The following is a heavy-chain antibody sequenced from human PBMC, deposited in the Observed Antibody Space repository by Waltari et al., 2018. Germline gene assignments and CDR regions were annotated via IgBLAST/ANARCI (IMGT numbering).Heavy chain of an antibody. D-gene: IGHD1-26*01. J-gene: IGHJ3*02. CDR1: GGSFSGYY. Sequence: YGGSFSGYYWSWIRQPPGKGLEWIGEINHSGSTNYNPSLKSRVTISVDTSKNQFSLKLSSVTAADTAVYYCARAWISLILGATSAFDIWGQGTMVTVS. CDR3: ARAWISLILGATSAFDI. V-gene: IGHV4-34*01. CDR2: INHSGST.